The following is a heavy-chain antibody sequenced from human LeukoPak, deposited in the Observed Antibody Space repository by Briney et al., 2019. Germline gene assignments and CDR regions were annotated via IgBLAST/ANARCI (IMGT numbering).Heavy chain of an antibody. CDR1: GFTFSSYD. V-gene: IGHV3-13*01. CDR3: ARDQGDGYDY. D-gene: IGHD5-24*01. Sequence: QTGGSLRLSCAASGFTFSSYDMHWVRQATGKGLEWVSAIGTAGDTYYPGSVKGRFTISRENAKNSLYPQMNSLRAGDTAVYYCARDQGDGYDYWGQGTLVTVSS. CDR2: IGTAGDT. J-gene: IGHJ4*02.